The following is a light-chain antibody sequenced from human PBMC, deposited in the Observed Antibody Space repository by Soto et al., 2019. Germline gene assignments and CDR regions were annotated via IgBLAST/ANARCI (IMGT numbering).Light chain of an antibody. J-gene: IGKJ1*01. V-gene: IGKV1-5*03. Sequence: DIQMTQSPSTLSASVGDRVTITCRASQSISSWLAWYQQKPGKAPKLLIYKASSLESGVPSRFSGSGSGTELTLTISSLQPDDLATYYCQQYNSYSSFGQGTKVEIK. CDR2: KAS. CDR1: QSISSW. CDR3: QQYNSYSS.